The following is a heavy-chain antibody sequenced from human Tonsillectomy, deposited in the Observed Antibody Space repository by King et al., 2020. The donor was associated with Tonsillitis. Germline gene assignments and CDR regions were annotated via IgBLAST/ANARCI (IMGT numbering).Heavy chain of an antibody. Sequence: VKLVESGGGLVQPGGSLKLSCAASGFTFSGSAMHWVRQASGKGLEWVGRIRTRLNNYATSYGASVKGRFTISRDDSKSTAYLHMNSLKTDDTALYYCTSLRYCDSSSCNDYWGQGTLVTVSS. CDR3: TSLRYCDSSSCNDY. CDR2: IRTRLNNYAT. V-gene: IGHV3-73*02. D-gene: IGHD6-13*01. CDR1: GFTFSGSA. J-gene: IGHJ4*02.